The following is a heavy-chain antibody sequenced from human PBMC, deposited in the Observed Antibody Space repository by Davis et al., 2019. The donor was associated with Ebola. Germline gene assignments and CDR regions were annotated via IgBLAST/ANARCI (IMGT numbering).Heavy chain of an antibody. J-gene: IGHJ4*02. D-gene: IGHD3-10*01. CDR3: ASSWGGSGEDY. CDR2: IYHSGST. V-gene: IGHV4-30-2*01. Sequence: MPSETLSLTCAVSGGSISSGGYSWSWIRQPPGKGLEWIGYIYHSGSTNYNPSLKSRVTISVDTSKNQFSLKLSSVTAADTAVYYCASSWGGSGEDYWGQGTLVTVSS. CDR1: GGSISSGGYS.